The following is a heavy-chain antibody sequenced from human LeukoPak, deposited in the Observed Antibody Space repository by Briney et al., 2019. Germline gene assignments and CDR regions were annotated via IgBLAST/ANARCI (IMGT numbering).Heavy chain of an antibody. V-gene: IGHV3-30*01. Sequence: PGRSLRLSCAASGITFSSYAMHWVRQAPGKGLEWVAVISYDGSNKYYADSVKGRFTISRDNSKNTLYLQMNSLRAEDTAVYYCARGGDAWGQGTLVTVSS. CDR3: ARGGDA. J-gene: IGHJ4*02. CDR1: GITFSSYA. CDR2: ISYDGSNK. D-gene: IGHD3-10*01.